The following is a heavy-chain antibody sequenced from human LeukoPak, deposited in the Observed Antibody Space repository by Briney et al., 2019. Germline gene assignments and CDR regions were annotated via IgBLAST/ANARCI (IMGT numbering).Heavy chain of an antibody. D-gene: IGHD2-15*01. Sequence: AAVKVSFKASGYTFTSYGISLVRQAPGQGLEWMGLISAYNGNTNYAQKLQGRVTMTTDTPTSTASMELRSLRSDDAAVYYCARLGYCSSGSCAYYYYGMDVWGEGTTVTVSS. V-gene: IGHV1-18*01. CDR2: ISAYNGNT. CDR1: GYTFTSYG. CDR3: ARLGYCSSGSCAYYYYGMDV. J-gene: IGHJ6*04.